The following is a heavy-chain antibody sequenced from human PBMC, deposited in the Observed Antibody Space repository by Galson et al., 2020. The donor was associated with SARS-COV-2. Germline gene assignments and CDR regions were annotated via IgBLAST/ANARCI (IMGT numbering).Heavy chain of an antibody. Sequence: GESLKISCAASGFTFSSYSMNWVRQAPGKGLEWVSSISSSSSYIYYADSVKGRFTISRDNAKNSLYLQMNSLRAEDTAVYYCARYIAAAEVYYYYYMDVWGEGTTVTISS. D-gene: IGHD6-13*01. CDR2: ISSSSSYI. CDR1: GFTFSSYS. CDR3: ARYIAAAEVYYYYYMDV. J-gene: IGHJ6*03. V-gene: IGHV3-21*01.